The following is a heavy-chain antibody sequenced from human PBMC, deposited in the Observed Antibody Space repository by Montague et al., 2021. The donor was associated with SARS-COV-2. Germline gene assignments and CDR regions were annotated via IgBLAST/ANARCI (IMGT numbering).Heavy chain of an antibody. D-gene: IGHD3-22*01. CDR3: ARGGGSGYRYYFDY. CDR1: GGSISSYY. Sequence: SETLSLTCTVSGGSISSYYWNWIRQPPGKGLEWIGYIYYSGRTXXXPSXXXRATISVDTSKNQFSLKLSSVTAADTAVYYCARGGGSGYRYYFDYWGQGSLVTVSS. J-gene: IGHJ4*02. CDR2: IYYSGRT. V-gene: IGHV4-59*01.